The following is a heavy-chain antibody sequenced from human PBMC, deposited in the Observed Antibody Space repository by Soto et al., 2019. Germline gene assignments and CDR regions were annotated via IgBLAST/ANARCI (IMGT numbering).Heavy chain of an antibody. CDR3: GTASISPSRNWFDP. J-gene: IGHJ5*02. CDR1: GGSFSGYY. D-gene: IGHD2-2*01. CDR2: INNSGST. Sequence: PSETLSLTCAVYGGSFSGYYWSWVRQPPGKGLEWIGEINNSGSTNYNPSLKRGGTITVDTTKNQFSLKLRSGTAADTAVEYCGTASISPSRNWFDPWGQGTLVTVSS. V-gene: IGHV4-34*01.